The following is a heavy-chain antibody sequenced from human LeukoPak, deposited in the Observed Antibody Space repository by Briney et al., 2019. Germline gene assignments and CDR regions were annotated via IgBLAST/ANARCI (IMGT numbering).Heavy chain of an antibody. CDR3: AKDQQYYYGSGSYYRNYGNWFDP. Sequence: PGGSLRLSCAASGFTFSSYAMSWVRQAPGKGLEWVSAISGSGGSTYYADSVKGRFTISRDNSKNTLYLQMNSLRAEGTAVYYCAKDQQYYYGSGSYYRNYGNWFDPWGQGTLVTVSS. D-gene: IGHD3-10*01. CDR2: ISGSGGST. V-gene: IGHV3-23*01. CDR1: GFTFSSYA. J-gene: IGHJ5*02.